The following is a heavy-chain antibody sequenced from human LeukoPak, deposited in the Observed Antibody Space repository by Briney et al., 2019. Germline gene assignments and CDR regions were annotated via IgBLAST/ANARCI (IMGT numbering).Heavy chain of an antibody. J-gene: IGHJ5*02. V-gene: IGHV3-23*01. CDR1: GFSFSAAW. CDR2: ISGSGGST. D-gene: IGHD2-21*02. CDR3: AKDPTLAYCGGDCPINWFDP. Sequence: GGSLRLSCEASGFSFSAAWMTWVRQAPGKGLEWVSAISGSGGSTYYADSVKGRFTISRDNSKNTLYLQMNSLRAEDTAVYYCAKDPTLAYCGGDCPINWFDPWGQGTLVTVSS.